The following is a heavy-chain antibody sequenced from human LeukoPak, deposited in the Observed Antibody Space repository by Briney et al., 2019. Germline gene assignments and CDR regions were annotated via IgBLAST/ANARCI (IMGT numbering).Heavy chain of an antibody. D-gene: IGHD3-22*01. Sequence: PGGSLRLSCAASGFTFSSYAMSWVRQAPGKGLEWVSAISGGGGGTYYADSVKGRFTISRDNSKNTLYLQMNSLRAEDTAVYYCAKGHSRGYYSAQYYFDYWGQGTLVTVSS. J-gene: IGHJ4*02. V-gene: IGHV3-23*01. CDR2: ISGGGGGT. CDR3: AKGHSRGYYSAQYYFDY. CDR1: GFTFSSYA.